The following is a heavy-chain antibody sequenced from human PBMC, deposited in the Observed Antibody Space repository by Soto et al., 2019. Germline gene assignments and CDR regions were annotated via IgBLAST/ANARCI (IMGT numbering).Heavy chain of an antibody. V-gene: IGHV3-66*01. D-gene: IGHD3-16*01. CDR2: TYTSGSA. Sequence: PGGSLRLSSAASGFIASTSYIFWVRHAPGKGLEWVATTYTSGSADYADSVKGRFTSSRDDSKNTLYLQMNSLRAEDTAVYYCARDPPSTSDYGLDVWGQGTTVTVSS. J-gene: IGHJ6*02. CDR3: ARDPPSTSDYGLDV. CDR1: GFIASTSY.